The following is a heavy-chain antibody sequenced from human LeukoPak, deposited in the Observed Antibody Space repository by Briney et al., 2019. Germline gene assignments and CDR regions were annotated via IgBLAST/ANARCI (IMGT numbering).Heavy chain of an antibody. CDR1: GFTFSSYS. J-gene: IGHJ4*02. D-gene: IGHD3-3*01. V-gene: IGHV3-21*01. CDR2: ITSSSSYI. CDR3: ASSNDFWSGYYTHPYFDY. Sequence: PGGSLRLSCAASGFTFSSYSMNWVRQAPGKGLEWVSSITSSSSYIYYADSVRGRFTISRDNAKNSLYLQMNSLRAEDTAVYYCASSNDFWSGYYTHPYFDYWGQGTLVTVSS.